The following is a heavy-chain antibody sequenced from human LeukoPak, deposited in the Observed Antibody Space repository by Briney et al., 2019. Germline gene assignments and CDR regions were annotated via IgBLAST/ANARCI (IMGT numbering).Heavy chain of an antibody. V-gene: IGHV4-34*01. Sequence: SETLSLTCAVYGGSFSGYYWSWIRQPPGKGLEWIGEINHSVSTNYNPSLKSRVTISVDTSKNQLSLKLSSVTAADTAVYYCARGSGIAAAGLALDYWGQGTLVTVSS. CDR2: INHSVST. CDR3: ARGSGIAAAGLALDY. CDR1: GGSFSGYY. J-gene: IGHJ4*02. D-gene: IGHD6-13*01.